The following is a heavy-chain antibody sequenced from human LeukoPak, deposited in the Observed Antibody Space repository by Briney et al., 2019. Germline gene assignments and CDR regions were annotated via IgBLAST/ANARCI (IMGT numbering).Heavy chain of an antibody. D-gene: IGHD3-22*01. V-gene: IGHV3-49*03. Sequence: GGSLRLSCTASGFHFGDYALSWFRQAPGKGLEWVGFIRSKAYGGTTEYAASVKGRFTISSDDSKVIAYLQMNSLKTQDTAVYYCTRESRTYDSSGLDYWDQGTLVTVSS. CDR2: IRSKAYGGTT. CDR1: GFHFGDYA. CDR3: TRESRTYDSSGLDY. J-gene: IGHJ4*02.